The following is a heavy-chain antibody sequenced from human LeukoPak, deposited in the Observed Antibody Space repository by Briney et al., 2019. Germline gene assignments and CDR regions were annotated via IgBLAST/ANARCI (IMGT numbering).Heavy chain of an antibody. D-gene: IGHD2-2*01. Sequence: PSETLSPTCAVYGGTFSGYYWSWIRQPPGKGLEWIGEINHSGSTNYNPSLKSRVTISVDTSMNQFSLKLSSVTAADTAVYYCAGYCSSTSCYDDKPVAGGFDPWGQGTLVTVSS. CDR1: GGTFSGYY. J-gene: IGHJ5*02. CDR2: INHSGST. CDR3: AGYCSSTSCYDDKPVAGGFDP. V-gene: IGHV4-34*08.